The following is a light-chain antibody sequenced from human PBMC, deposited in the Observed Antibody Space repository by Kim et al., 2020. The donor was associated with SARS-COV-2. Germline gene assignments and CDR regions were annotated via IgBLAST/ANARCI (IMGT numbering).Light chain of an antibody. CDR2: AAS. CDR3: QQSYSSPRT. CDR1: QSISNY. V-gene: IGKV1-39*01. J-gene: IGKJ1*01. Sequence: ASVGDRVTITCRASQSISNYLNWYQQKPGKAPKLLIYAASSLQSGVPSRFSGSGSGTDFTLTISSLQPEDFATYYCQQSYSSPRTFGQGTKVDIK.